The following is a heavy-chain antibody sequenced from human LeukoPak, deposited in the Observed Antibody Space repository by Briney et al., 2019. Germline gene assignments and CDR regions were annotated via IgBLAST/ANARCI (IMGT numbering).Heavy chain of an antibody. D-gene: IGHD3-22*01. J-gene: IGHJ4*02. CDR2: ISYDGSNK. CDR3: AKNYYDSSGYLDY. Sequence: PGGSLRLSCAASGFTFSSYAMHWVRQAPGEGLEWVAVISYDGSNKYYADSVKGRFTISRDNSKNTRYLQMNSLRAEDTAVYYWAKNYYDSSGYLDYWGQGTLVTVSS. V-gene: IGHV3-30*04. CDR1: GFTFSSYA.